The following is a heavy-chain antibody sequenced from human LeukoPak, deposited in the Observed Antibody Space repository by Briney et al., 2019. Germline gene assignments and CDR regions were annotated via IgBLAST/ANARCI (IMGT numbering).Heavy chain of an antibody. V-gene: IGHV3-15*01. CDR3: TTDPNYYDSSGSNDY. Sequence: PGGSLRLSCAASGFTFSSYGMHWVRQAPGKGLEWVGRIKSKTDGGTTDYAAPVKGRFTISRDDSKNTLYLQMNSLKTEDTAVYYCTTDPNYYDSSGSNDYWGQGTLVTVSS. CDR2: IKSKTDGGTT. J-gene: IGHJ4*02. D-gene: IGHD3-22*01. CDR1: GFTFSSYG.